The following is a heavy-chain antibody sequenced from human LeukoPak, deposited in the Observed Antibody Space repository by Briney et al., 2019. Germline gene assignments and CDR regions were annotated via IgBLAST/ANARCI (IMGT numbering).Heavy chain of an antibody. D-gene: IGHD3-22*01. Sequence: ASVNLSYKASGYTFTLYDIHWVRQDNGQGLEWMGWMNPNSGNTGYAQKFQGRVTMTRNTSISTAYMELSSLRSEDTAVYYCARGGSSYYYDSSGSNWFDPWGQGTLVTVSS. CDR1: GYTFTLYD. CDR2: MNPNSGNT. J-gene: IGHJ5*02. CDR3: ARGGSSYYYDSSGSNWFDP. V-gene: IGHV1-8*01.